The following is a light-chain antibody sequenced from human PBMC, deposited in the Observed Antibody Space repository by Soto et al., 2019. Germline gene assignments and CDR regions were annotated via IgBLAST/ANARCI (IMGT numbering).Light chain of an antibody. V-gene: IGKV3-20*01. CDR2: GAS. J-gene: IGKJ1*01. CDR3: QQYASSPGT. Sequence: EIMLTQSPGTLSLSPGEGATLSCRASQSVISSYLAWYQQKPGQAPRLLIYGASSRATGIPDRFSGSGSGTDFIFTISRLEPEDFAVYYCQQYASSPGTFGQGTKVEIK. CDR1: QSVISSY.